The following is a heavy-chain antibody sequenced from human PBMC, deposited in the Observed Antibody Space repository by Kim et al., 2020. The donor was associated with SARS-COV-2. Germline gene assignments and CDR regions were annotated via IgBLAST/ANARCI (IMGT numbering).Heavy chain of an antibody. CDR1: GFTFSSYG. CDR3: ARTAEYGSGPVFYYYYGMDV. D-gene: IGHD3-10*01. V-gene: IGHV3-33*05. Sequence: GGSLRLSCAASGFTFSSYGMHWVRQAPGKGLESVAVISYDGSNKYYVDSVKGRFTISRDNSKNTLYLQMNSLRAEDTAVYYCARTAEYGSGPVFYYYYGMDVWGQGTTVTVSS. J-gene: IGHJ6*02. CDR2: ISYDGSNK.